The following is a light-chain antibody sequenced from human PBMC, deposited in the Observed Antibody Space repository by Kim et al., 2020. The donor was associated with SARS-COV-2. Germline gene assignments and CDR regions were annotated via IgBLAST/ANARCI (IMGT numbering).Light chain of an antibody. CDR2: KSY. CDR3: QQYHSHST. CDR1: QDVHIW. J-gene: IGKJ1*01. V-gene: IGKV1-5*03. Sequence: LPSSVEDTVTITCRASQDVHIWLAWYQLKPGQVPQLLIHKSYELQAGVPSRFRGGGSGTQFTLTIDSLQPGDFATYYCQQYHSHSTFGQGTKVEI.